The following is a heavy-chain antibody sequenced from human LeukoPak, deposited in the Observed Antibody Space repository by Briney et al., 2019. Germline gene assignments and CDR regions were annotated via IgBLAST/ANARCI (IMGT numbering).Heavy chain of an antibody. V-gene: IGHV1-69*13. CDR1: GGTFSSYA. CDR3: AARNYDSSGYYDYPNYWYFDL. J-gene: IGHJ2*01. D-gene: IGHD3-22*01. Sequence: ASVKVSCKASGGTFSSYAISWVRQAPGQGLEWMGGIIPIFGTANYAQKFQGRVTITADESTSTAYMELSSLRSEDTAVYYCAARNYDSSGYYDYPNYWYFDLWGRGTLVTVSS. CDR2: IIPIFGTA.